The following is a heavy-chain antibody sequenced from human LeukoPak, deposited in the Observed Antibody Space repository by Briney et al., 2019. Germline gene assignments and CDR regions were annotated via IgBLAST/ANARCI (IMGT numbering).Heavy chain of an antibody. CDR3: AISGYSSSWDSDC. D-gene: IGHD6-13*01. Sequence: ASVKVSCKASGYTFTGYYMHWVRQAPGQGLEWMGGIIPIFGTANYAQKFQGRVTITTDESTSTAYMELSSLRSEDTAVYYCAISGYSSSWDSDCWGQGTLVTVSS. CDR1: GYTFTGYY. J-gene: IGHJ4*02. V-gene: IGHV1-69*05. CDR2: IIPIFGTA.